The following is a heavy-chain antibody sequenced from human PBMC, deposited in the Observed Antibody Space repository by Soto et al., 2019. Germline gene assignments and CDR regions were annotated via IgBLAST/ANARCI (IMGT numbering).Heavy chain of an antibody. J-gene: IGHJ4*02. CDR3: ARGGREPFDY. D-gene: IGHD1-1*01. CDR2: INDYGTTI. CDR1: GFNLGSYW. V-gene: IGHV3-74*01. Sequence: EVQLVESGGGLVQPGGSLRLSCAASGFNLGSYWMHWVRQAPGKGLVWVSRINDYGTTINYAESVEGRFTISRDDGKSEVYLQMNNLRAEDTAVYYCARGGREPFDYWGQGALVTVSS.